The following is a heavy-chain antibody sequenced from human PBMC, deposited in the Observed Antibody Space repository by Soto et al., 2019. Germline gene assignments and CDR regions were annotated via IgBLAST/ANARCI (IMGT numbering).Heavy chain of an antibody. Sequence: PSETLSLTCAVYGGYFSGYYCSWIRQPPGKGLEWIGEINHSGSTNYNPSLKSRVTISVDTSKNQFSLKLSSVTAADTAVYYCARVRPGIAVAGTFHYYYMDVWGKGTTVTVSS. CDR1: GGYFSGYY. D-gene: IGHD6-19*01. CDR3: ARVRPGIAVAGTFHYYYMDV. V-gene: IGHV4-34*01. CDR2: INHSGST. J-gene: IGHJ6*03.